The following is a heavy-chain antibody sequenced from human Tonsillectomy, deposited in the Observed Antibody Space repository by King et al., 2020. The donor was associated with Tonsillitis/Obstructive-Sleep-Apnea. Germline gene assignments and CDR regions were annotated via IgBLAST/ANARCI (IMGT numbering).Heavy chain of an antibody. CDR3: ARILGSGSRLDY. J-gene: IGHJ4*02. CDR1: GVSISSKNYY. Sequence: LQLQESGPGLVKPSETLSLTCTVTGVSISSKNYYWGWIRQPPGKGLEWIGSVYYSGSTHYNPSLKSRGTISVDTSKNQVSLRLSSVTAADPAIYSCARILGSGSRLDYWGQGTLATVSS. CDR2: VYYSGST. D-gene: IGHD3-22*01. V-gene: IGHV4-39*01.